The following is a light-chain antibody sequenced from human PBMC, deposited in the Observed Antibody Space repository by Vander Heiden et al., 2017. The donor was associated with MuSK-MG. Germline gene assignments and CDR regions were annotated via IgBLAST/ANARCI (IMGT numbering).Light chain of an antibody. J-gene: IGKJ4*01. CDR2: DAS. CDR3: QQRSNLLT. V-gene: IGKV3-11*01. CDR1: QSVSSY. Sequence: EVVLTQSPATLSLSPGERATLSCRASQSVSSYLAWYQQKPGQAPRLLISDASNRANGIPDRFSGSGSGTDFTLTSSSREPEDFAVYYWQQRSNLLTFGGGTKVEIK.